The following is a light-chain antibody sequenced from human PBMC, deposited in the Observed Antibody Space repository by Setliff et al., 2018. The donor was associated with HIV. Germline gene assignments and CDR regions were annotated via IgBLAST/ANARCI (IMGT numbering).Light chain of an antibody. CDR2: DVR. J-gene: IGLJ1*01. CDR3: SSYISGNIGV. CDR1: SSDVGGYNY. Sequence: QSVLTQPASVSGSPGQSITISCTGTSSDVGGYNYVSWYQHFPGRTPKLIIYDVRNRPPGVSSRFSGSKSGNTASLTISGLRAEDEADYYCSSYISGNIGVFGGGTKVTVL. V-gene: IGLV2-14*03.